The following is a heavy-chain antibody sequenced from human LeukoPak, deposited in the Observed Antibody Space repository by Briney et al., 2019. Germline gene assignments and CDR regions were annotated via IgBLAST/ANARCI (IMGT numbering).Heavy chain of an antibody. D-gene: IGHD2-15*01. J-gene: IGHJ4*02. Sequence: GGSLRLSCAASGFTFSNYWMHWVRHAPGKGLVWVSRIKGDGTSTYYADSVKGRFTISRDNAKNTLYLQMNSLRAEDTAVYYCARDYSGFDYWGQGTLVTVSS. CDR3: ARDYSGFDY. CDR2: IKGDGTST. CDR1: GFTFSNYW. V-gene: IGHV3-74*01.